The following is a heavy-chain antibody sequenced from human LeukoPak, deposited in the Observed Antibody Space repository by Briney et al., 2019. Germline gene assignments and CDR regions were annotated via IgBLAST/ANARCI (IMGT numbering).Heavy chain of an antibody. CDR2: IYSGGST. J-gene: IGHJ4*02. CDR1: GFTVSSNY. Sequence: GGSLRLSCAASGFTVSSNYMSWVRQAPGKGLEWVSVIYSGGSTYYADSVKGRFTISRDNSKNTLYLQMNSLRAEDTAVYYCVRVGGWPYYFDYWGQGTLVTVSS. D-gene: IGHD6-19*01. V-gene: IGHV3-53*01. CDR3: VRVGGWPYYFDY.